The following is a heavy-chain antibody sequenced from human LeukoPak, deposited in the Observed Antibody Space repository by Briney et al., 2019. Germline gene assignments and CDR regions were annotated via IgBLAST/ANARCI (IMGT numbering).Heavy chain of an antibody. D-gene: IGHD4-17*01. CDR2: INGGSGSS. V-gene: IGHV3-23*01. Sequence: GGSLRLSCAASGFTFNNYAMTWVRQAPGKGLEWVSLINGGSGSSYYTDSVKGRFTVSRDNSKNTLYLQMNSLGDEDTAVYYCAKGQGYNYGDSIDYWGQGTLVTVSS. CDR1: GFTFNNYA. CDR3: AKGQGYNYGDSIDY. J-gene: IGHJ4*02.